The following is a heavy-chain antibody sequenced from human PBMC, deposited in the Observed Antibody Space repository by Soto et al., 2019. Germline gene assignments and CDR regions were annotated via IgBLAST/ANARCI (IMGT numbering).Heavy chain of an antibody. D-gene: IGHD7-27*01. Sequence: EVQLVESGGGLVQPGGSLRLSCAASGFTLSDHYMDWVRQAPGKGLEWVGRTRNKGNGYTTEYVASVKGRFSISRDDSKNSLYLQMNSLKTEDTAVYYCTRGAGEHQKSEYYYYGLDVWGLGTTVTVSS. CDR2: TRNKGNGYTT. J-gene: IGHJ6*02. V-gene: IGHV3-72*01. CDR1: GFTLSDHY. CDR3: TRGAGEHQKSEYYYYGLDV.